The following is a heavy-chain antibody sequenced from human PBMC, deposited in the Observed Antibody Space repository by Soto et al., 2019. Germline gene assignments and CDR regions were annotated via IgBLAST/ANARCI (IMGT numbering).Heavy chain of an antibody. J-gene: IGHJ6*02. CDR2: ISAYNGNT. V-gene: IGHV1-18*01. CDR1: GYTFTSYG. Sequence: QVQLVQSGAEVKKPGASVKVSCKASGYTFTSYGISWVRQAPGQGLEWMGWISAYNGNTNYAQKLQGRVTMTTDTPTSTAYMELRSLRSDDTAVYYCARADHLSSGWYNYYYYGMDVWGQGTTVTVSS. D-gene: IGHD6-19*01. CDR3: ARADHLSSGWYNYYYYGMDV.